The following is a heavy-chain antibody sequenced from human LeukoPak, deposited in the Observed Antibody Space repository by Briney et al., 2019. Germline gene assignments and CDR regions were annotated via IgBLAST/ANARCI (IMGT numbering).Heavy chain of an antibody. Sequence: PGGSLRLSCAASGFTFSSYSMHWVRQAPGKGLEWVAVISYDGSNKYYAGSVKGRFTISRDNSKNTLYLQMNSLRAEDTAVYYCAKDDTDMIVVVSYFDYWGQGTLVTVSS. D-gene: IGHD3-22*01. J-gene: IGHJ4*02. CDR1: GFTFSSYS. V-gene: IGHV3-30*18. CDR3: AKDDTDMIVVVSYFDY. CDR2: ISYDGSNK.